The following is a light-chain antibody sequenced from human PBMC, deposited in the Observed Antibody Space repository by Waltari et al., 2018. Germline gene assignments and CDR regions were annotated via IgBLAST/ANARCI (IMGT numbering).Light chain of an antibody. CDR3: AVWDDSLNGPL. CDR1: RSNSGSNT. Sequence: QSVLTQPPSASGTPGQRVSISCSGSRSNSGSNTVNWYQQLPGTAPKLLIFITDQRPSGVPDRFSGSKSGTSASLAISGLQSEDEAEYHCAVWDDSLNGPLFGGGTKLTVL. V-gene: IGLV1-44*01. CDR2: ITD. J-gene: IGLJ2*01.